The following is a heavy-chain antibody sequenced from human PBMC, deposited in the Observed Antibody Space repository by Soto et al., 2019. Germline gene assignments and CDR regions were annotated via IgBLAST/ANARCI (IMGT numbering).Heavy chain of an antibody. D-gene: IGHD5-18*01. J-gene: IGHJ5*02. Sequence: GASVKVSCKASGYTFTSYDINWVRQATGQGLEWMGWMNPNSGNTGYAQKFQGRVTMTRNTSISTAYMELSSLRSEDTAVYYCARGRQLWLFGWFDPWGQGTLVTVSS. CDR2: MNPNSGNT. CDR1: GYTFTSYD. V-gene: IGHV1-8*01. CDR3: ARGRQLWLFGWFDP.